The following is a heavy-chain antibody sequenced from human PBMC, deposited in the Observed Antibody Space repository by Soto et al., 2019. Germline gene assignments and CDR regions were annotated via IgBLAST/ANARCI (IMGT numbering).Heavy chain of an antibody. CDR1: GFTFSSYA. D-gene: IGHD3-3*01. V-gene: IGHV3-23*01. CDR3: AKDRITIFGVVTQFDY. J-gene: IGHJ4*02. CDR2: ISGSGGST. Sequence: GGSLRLSCAASGFTFSSYAMSWVRQAPGKGLEWVSAISGSGGSTYYADSVKGRFTISRDNSKNTLYLQMNSLRAEDTAVYYCAKDRITIFGVVTQFDYWGQGTLVTVSS.